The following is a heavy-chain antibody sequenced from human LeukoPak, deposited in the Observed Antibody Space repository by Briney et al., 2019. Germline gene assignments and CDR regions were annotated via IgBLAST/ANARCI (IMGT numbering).Heavy chain of an antibody. J-gene: IGHJ6*03. CDR1: GFTFSSYS. CDR3: ARGSSSWSGMDV. V-gene: IGHV3-21*01. CDR2: ISSSSSYI. D-gene: IGHD6-13*01. Sequence: GGSLTLSCAASGFTFSSYSMNWVRQAPGKGLEWVSSISSSSSYIYYADSVKGRFTISRDNAKNSLYLQMNSLRAEDTAVYYCARGSSSWSGMDVWGKGTTVTVSS.